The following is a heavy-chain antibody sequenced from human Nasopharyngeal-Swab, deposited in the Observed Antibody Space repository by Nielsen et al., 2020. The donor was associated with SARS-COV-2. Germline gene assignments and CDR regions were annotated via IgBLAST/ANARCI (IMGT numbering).Heavy chain of an antibody. CDR1: GGSFSGYY. V-gene: IGHV4-59*01. J-gene: IGHJ4*02. CDR3: AREMYYDFWSGYYTGGYYFDY. D-gene: IGHD3-3*01. Sequence: SETLSLTCAVYGGSFSGYYWSWIRQPPGKGLEWIGYIYYSGSTNYNPSLKSRVTISVDTSKNQFSLKLSSVTAADTAVYYCAREMYYDFWSGYYTGGYYFDYWGQGTLVTVSS. CDR2: IYYSGST.